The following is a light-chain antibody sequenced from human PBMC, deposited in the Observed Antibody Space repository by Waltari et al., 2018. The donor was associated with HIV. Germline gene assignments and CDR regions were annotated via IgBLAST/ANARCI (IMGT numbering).Light chain of an antibody. V-gene: IGLV2-23*02. Sequence: QSALTPPAPVSGSPGQPLTLACTGTSSDVGRFNLLPWYQQHPGKAPNVMIYEVNKRPSGVSNRFSGSKSGNTASLTISGLQAEDEAEYYCCSHAGSSIYFVFGTGTKVTVL. CDR2: EVN. CDR1: SSDVGRFNL. J-gene: IGLJ1*01. CDR3: CSHAGSSIYFV.